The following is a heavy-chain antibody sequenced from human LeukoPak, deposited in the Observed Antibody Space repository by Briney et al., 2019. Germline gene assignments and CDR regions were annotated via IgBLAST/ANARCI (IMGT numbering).Heavy chain of an antibody. CDR1: GYTXTNYG. J-gene: IGHJ3*02. CDR2: ISPYNGNT. D-gene: IGHD6-13*01. V-gene: IGHV1-18*01. CDR3: ARDQSVRLLQTSSTYFKHVFAI. Sequence: ASVKVSCKTSGYTXTNYGISWVRQAPGLGLDWMGWISPYNGNTNYAQKVQGRVTMTTDTSTSTAYMELRSLRFDDTAVYYCARDQSVRLLQTSSTYFKHVFAIWGQGSMVTVSS.